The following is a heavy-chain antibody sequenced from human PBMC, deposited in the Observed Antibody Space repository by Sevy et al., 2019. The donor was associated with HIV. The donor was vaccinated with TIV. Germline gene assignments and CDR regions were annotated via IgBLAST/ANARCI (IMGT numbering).Heavy chain of an antibody. J-gene: IGHJ4*02. CDR2: LKSDVYGGTV. CDR3: TRWKAAQSIFDY. Sequence: GESLKISCTASGFTFGDYCMSWVRQAPGKGLEWVAFLKSDVYGGTVDHAASVRGRFVISRDDSKTIAYLQMSDLKTEDTGVYYCTRWKAAQSIFDYWGQGALVTVSS. D-gene: IGHD6-13*01. CDR1: GFTFGDYC. V-gene: IGHV3-49*04.